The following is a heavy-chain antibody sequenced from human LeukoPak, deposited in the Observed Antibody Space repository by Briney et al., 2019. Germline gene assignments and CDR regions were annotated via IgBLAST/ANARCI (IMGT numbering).Heavy chain of an antibody. CDR2: ISAYNGNT. CDR3: ARDTNAGYDFWSGYYNEQNWFDP. J-gene: IGHJ5*02. Sequence: GASVKVSCKASGYTFTSYGISWVRQAPGQGLEWMGWISAYNGNTNYAQKLQRRVTMTTDTSTSTDYMELRSLRSDDTAVYYCARDTNAGYDFWSGYYNEQNWFDPWGQGTLVTVSS. D-gene: IGHD3-3*01. V-gene: IGHV1-18*01. CDR1: GYTFTSYG.